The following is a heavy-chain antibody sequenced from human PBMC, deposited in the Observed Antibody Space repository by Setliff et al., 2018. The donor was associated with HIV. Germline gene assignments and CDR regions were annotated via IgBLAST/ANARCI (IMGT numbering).Heavy chain of an antibody. J-gene: IGHJ4*02. Sequence: SVKVSCKASGDSFSTYLISWVRQAPGQGLEWMGGIIPILGTADYAQKFQGRVTITADKSTSTAYMELSSLRSEDTAVYYCARDGRVLQVLRYFDWLYYFDYWGQGTLVTVSS. CDR2: IIPILGTA. D-gene: IGHD3-9*01. CDR1: GDSFSTYL. V-gene: IGHV1-69*10. CDR3: ARDGRVLQVLRYFDWLYYFDY.